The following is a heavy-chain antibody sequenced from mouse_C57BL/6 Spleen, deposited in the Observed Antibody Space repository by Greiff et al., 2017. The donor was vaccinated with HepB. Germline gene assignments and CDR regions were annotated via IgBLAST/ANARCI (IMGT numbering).Heavy chain of an antibody. CDR2: IYPGSGNT. Sequence: QVQLQQSGAELVRPGASVKLSCKASGYTFTDYYINWVKQRPGQGLEWIARIYPGSGNTYYNEKFKGKATLTAEKSSSTAYMQLSSLTSEDSAVYFCARSGYIITTVGYFDVWGTGTTVTVSS. J-gene: IGHJ1*03. D-gene: IGHD1-1*01. CDR3: ARSGYIITTVGYFDV. CDR1: GYTFTDYY. V-gene: IGHV1-76*01.